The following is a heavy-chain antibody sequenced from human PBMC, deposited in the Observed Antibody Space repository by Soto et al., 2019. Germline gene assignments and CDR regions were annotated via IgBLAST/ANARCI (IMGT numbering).Heavy chain of an antibody. J-gene: IGHJ6*02. D-gene: IGHD6-19*01. CDR3: ARGSPAVGGKFSYHHMDV. Sequence: VQLVESGGGVVQPGRSLRLSCAASGLTFSTYSMHWVRQAPGKGLEGVAVLSYDGSNKYYADSVKGRFTISRGNSKNLMYVQMNRLRHEDKAVYFCARGSPAVGGKFSYHHMDVWGQGTTVTVSS. CDR2: LSYDGSNK. V-gene: IGHV3-30-3*01. CDR1: GLTFSTYS.